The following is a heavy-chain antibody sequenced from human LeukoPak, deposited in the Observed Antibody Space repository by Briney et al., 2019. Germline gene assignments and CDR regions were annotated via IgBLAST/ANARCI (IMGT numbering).Heavy chain of an antibody. V-gene: IGHV3-30*03. CDR2: ISYDGSNK. D-gene: IGHD6-19*01. CDR1: GFTFSSYG. CDR3: SGWKGAEYFQH. J-gene: IGHJ1*01. Sequence: TGGSLRLSCAASGFTFSSYGMHWVRQAPGKGLEWVAVISYDGSNKYYADSVKGRFTISRDNSKNTLYLQMNSLRAEGTAVYYCSGWKGAEYFQHWGQGTLVTVSS.